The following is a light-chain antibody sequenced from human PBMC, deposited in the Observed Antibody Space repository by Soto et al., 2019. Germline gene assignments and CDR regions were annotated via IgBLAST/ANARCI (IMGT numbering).Light chain of an antibody. CDR3: QQYYPSPLWT. J-gene: IGKJ1*01. CDR1: QPVLYSSNNKNY. Sequence: DIVMTQSPDSLAVSLGERATINCKSSQPVLYSSNNKNYLAWYQQKSGQPPKLLIYWASTRESGVPDRFSGSGSGTDFTLTISSLQAEDVAVYYCQQYYPSPLWTFGHGTKVEIK. V-gene: IGKV4-1*01. CDR2: WAS.